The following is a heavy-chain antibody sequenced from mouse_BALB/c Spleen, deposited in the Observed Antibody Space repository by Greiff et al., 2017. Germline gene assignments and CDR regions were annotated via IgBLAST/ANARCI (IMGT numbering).Heavy chain of an antibody. CDR2: ISDGGSYT. CDR3: ARAGYYGYGFAY. J-gene: IGHJ3*01. Sequence: EVQLVESGGGLVKPGESLKLSCAASGFTFSDYYMYWVRQTPEKRLEWVATISDGGSYTYYPDSVKGRFTISRDNAKNNLYLQMSSLKSEDTAMYYCARAGYYGYGFAYWGQGTLFTVSA. D-gene: IGHD1-2*01. CDR1: GFTFSDYY. V-gene: IGHV5-4*02.